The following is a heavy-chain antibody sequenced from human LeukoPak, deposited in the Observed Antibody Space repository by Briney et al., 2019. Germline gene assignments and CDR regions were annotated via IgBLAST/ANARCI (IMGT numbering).Heavy chain of an antibody. V-gene: IGHV4-4*07. Sequence: SETLSLTCTVSGGSISSYYWSWIRQPAGKGLEWIGRIYTSGSTNYNPSLKSRVTVSVDTSKNQFSLKLSSVTAADTAVYYCARDSRVGATPYYYYYYMDVWGKGTTVTVSS. CDR2: IYTSGST. CDR1: GGSISSYY. D-gene: IGHD1-26*01. J-gene: IGHJ6*03. CDR3: ARDSRVGATPYYYYYYMDV.